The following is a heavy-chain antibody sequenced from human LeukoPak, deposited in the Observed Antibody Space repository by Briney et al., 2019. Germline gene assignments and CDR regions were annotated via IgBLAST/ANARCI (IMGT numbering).Heavy chain of an antibody. J-gene: IGHJ4*02. CDR2: ISSSSSYI. CDR3: ARDHEGYSYGYFDY. D-gene: IGHD5-18*01. V-gene: IGHV3-21*01. Sequence: GGSLRLSCAASGFTFSSYSMNWVRQAPGKGLEWVSSISSSSSYIYYADSVKGRFTISRDNAKNSLYLQMNSLRAEDTAVYYCARDHEGYSYGYFDYWGQGTLVTVSS. CDR1: GFTFSSYS.